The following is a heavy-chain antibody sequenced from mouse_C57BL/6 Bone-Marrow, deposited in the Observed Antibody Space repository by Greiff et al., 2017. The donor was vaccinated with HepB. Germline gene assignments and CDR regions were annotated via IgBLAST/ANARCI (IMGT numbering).Heavy chain of an antibody. CDR2: IDPENGDT. CDR1: GFNIKDDY. V-gene: IGHV14-4*01. Sequence: EVQLQQSGAELVRPGASVKLSCTASGFNIKDDYMHWVKQRPEQGLEWIGWIDPENGDTEYASKFQGKATITADTSSNTDYLQLSSLTSEDTAVYYCTTNIYYDYDGYYAMDYWGQGTSVTVSS. J-gene: IGHJ4*01. D-gene: IGHD2-4*01. CDR3: TTNIYYDYDGYYAMDY.